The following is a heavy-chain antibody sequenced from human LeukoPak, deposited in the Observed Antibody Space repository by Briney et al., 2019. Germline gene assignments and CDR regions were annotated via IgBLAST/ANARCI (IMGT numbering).Heavy chain of an antibody. CDR2: INWNGGST. D-gene: IGHD4-17*01. CDR1: GFTFDDYG. J-gene: IGHJ5*02. V-gene: IGHV3-20*01. CDR3: ARRNDYGDYGWFDP. Sequence: TGGSLRLSCAASGFTFDDYGMSWVRQAPGKGLEWVSGINWNGGSTGYADSVKGRFTISRDNAKNSLYLQMNSLRAEDTALYHCARRNDYGDYGWFDPWGQGTLVTVSS.